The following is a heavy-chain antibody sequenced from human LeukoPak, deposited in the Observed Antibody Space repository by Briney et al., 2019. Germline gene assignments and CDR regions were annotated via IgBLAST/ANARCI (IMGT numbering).Heavy chain of an antibody. CDR3: AIDRGGSSSWGHLEY. CDR1: GPSIGSYY. V-gene: IGHV4-59*01. Sequence: SQTLSLTCTVAGPSIGSYYWGWIRQPPGKGLGWIGYTYYSVGPTMNPSLKRRVTMSVDTPKNQFSRKWSAVAVADTPRFSCAIDRGGSSSWGHLEYGAQGTRVSVFS. D-gene: IGHD6-13*01. CDR2: TYYSVGP. J-gene: IGHJ4*02.